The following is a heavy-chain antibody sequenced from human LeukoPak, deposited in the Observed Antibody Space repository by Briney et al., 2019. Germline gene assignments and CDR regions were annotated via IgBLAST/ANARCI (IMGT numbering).Heavy chain of an antibody. Sequence: GASVKVSCKASGGTFSSYAISWVRQAPGQGLEWMGGIIPIFGTANYAQKFQGRVTITADESTSTAYMELSSLRSEDTAVYYCARLGYYYGSGRPGPPVYYYYYYMDVWGKGTTVTISS. V-gene: IGHV1-69*13. CDR1: GGTFSSYA. CDR2: IIPIFGTA. CDR3: ARLGYYYGSGRPGPPVYYYYYYMDV. D-gene: IGHD3-10*01. J-gene: IGHJ6*03.